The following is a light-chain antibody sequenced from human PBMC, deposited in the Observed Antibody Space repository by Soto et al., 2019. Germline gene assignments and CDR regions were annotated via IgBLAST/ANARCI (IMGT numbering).Light chain of an antibody. J-gene: IGKJ1*01. CDR2: KAS. Sequence: DIQMTQSPSTLSGSVGDRVTITCRASQTISSWLAWYQQKPGKAPKLLIYKASTLKSGVPSRFSGSGSGTEFTLTISSLQPDDFATYFCQEYYTYPWTFG. CDR3: QEYYTYPWT. V-gene: IGKV1-5*03. CDR1: QTISSW.